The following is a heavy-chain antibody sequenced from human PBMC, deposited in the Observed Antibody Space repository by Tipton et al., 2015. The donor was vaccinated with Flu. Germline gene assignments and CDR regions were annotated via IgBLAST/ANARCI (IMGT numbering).Heavy chain of an antibody. CDR3: ARVEWFDP. D-gene: IGHD5-24*01. Sequence: TLSLTCAAYGGSFSGYYWSWIRQPPGKGLEWIGEINHSGSTNYNPSLKSRVTISVDTSKNQFSLKLSSVTAADTAVYYCARVEWFDPWGQGTLVTVSS. CDR1: GGSFSGYY. V-gene: IGHV4-34*01. J-gene: IGHJ5*02. CDR2: INHSGST.